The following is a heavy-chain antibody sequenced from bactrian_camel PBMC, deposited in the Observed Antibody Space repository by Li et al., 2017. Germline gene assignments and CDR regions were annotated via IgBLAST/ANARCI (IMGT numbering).Heavy chain of an antibody. Sequence: VQLVESGGGSVQAGGSLRLSCVVSRYLTSRAYIGWFRQAPGKEREGVAAIYGGNGNTVYADSVKGRFIISGDNAKNTVYLQMNGLKPEDTGMYYCAAGWPATGNKCLKGRRYSHFGQGTQVTVS. CDR1: RYLTSRAY. CDR2: IYGGNGNT. D-gene: IGHD4*01. J-gene: IGHJ4*01. V-gene: IGHV3S40*01.